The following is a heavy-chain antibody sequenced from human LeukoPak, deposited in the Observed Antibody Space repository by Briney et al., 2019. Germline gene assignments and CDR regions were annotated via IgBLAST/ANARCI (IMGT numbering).Heavy chain of an antibody. D-gene: IGHD2-2*01. CDR2: IYYSGST. V-gene: IGHV4-39*01. CDR3: ARQRVGGYCSSTSCYAPYYFDY. J-gene: IGHJ4*02. CDR1: GGSFSSYY. Sequence: SETLSLTCAVYGGSFSSYYWGWIRQPPGKGLEWIGSIYYSGSTYYNPSLKSRVTISVDTSKNQFSLKLSSVTAADTAVYYCARQRVGGYCSSTSCYAPYYFDYWGQGTLVTVSS.